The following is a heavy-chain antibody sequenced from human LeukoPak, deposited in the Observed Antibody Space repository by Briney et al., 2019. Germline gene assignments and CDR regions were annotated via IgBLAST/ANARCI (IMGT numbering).Heavy chain of an antibody. CDR2: IFYSGGT. CDR3: ARSLKITVFDD. Sequence: SETLSLTCTVSGGSVSSDYWSWIRQPPGKGLEWIGYIFYSGGTKYNPSLKSRVTMSLDTSKNQFSLKLTSVTAADTAVYYCARSLKITVFDDWGQGTLVTVSS. J-gene: IGHJ4*02. CDR1: GGSVSSDY. V-gene: IGHV4-59*02. D-gene: IGHD3-16*01.